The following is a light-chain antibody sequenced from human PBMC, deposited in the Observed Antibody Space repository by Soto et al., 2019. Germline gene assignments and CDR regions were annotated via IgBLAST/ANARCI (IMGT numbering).Light chain of an antibody. V-gene: IGKV3-20*01. Sequence: EIVLTQSPGTLSLSPGESATLFCRASQTVSSSCLTWYQQKPGQAPRLLIYGVSSRATGIPDRFSGSGSGTDCTHTSSRLQPEDSAVYYGHHYDYSAALTFGGGTNVEIK. CDR1: QTVSSSC. J-gene: IGKJ4*01. CDR2: GVS. CDR3: HHYDYSAALT.